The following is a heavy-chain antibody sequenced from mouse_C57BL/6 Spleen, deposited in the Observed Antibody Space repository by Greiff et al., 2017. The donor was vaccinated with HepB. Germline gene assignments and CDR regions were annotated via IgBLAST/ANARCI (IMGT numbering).Heavy chain of an antibody. V-gene: IGHV1-61*01. D-gene: IGHD2-1*01. CDR1: GYTFTSYW. CDR2: IYPSDSET. Sequence: QVQLQQPGAELVRPGSSVKLSCKASGYTFTSYWMDWVKQRPGQGLEWIGNIYPSDSETHYNQKFKDKATLTVEKSSSTAYMQLSSLTSEDSAVYDCARSRNDQAWFAYWGQGTLVTVSA. CDR3: ARSRNDQAWFAY. J-gene: IGHJ3*01.